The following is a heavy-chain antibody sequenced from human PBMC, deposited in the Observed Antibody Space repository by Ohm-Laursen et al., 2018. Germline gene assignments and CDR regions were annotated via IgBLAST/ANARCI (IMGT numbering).Heavy chain of an antibody. J-gene: IGHJ3*02. CDR2: MNPKSGDT. CDR3: ARGRLSGTRRALDI. D-gene: IGHD1-7*01. Sequence: ASVKVSCKTSGYTFNHYGIHWVRQASGQGLEWMGWMNPKSGDTGYAHKFQGRVTMARNASISTANMEMSSLRSEDTAVYYCARGRLSGTRRALDIWGQGTMVTVSS. CDR1: GYTFNHYG. V-gene: IGHV1-8*02.